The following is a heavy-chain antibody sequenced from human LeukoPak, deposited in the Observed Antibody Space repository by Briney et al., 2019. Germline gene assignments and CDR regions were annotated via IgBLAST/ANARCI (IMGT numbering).Heavy chain of an antibody. D-gene: IGHD2-2*01. J-gene: IGHJ4*02. CDR3: ASSPAINYFAY. CDR2: IFYSGST. V-gene: IGHV4-59*08. Sequence: PSETLSLTCSVSGVSISNYYWSWIRQPPGKGLEWIGCIFYSGSTNYNPSLKSRVTISVVTSKNQFSLRLSSVTAADTAVYYYASSPAINYFAYWGQGTLVTVS. CDR1: GVSISNYY.